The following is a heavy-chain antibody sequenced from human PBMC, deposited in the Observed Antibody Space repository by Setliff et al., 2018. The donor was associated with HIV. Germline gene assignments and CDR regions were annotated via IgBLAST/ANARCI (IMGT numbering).Heavy chain of an antibody. V-gene: IGHV1-2*02. Sequence: GASVKVSCKASGYTFTGWYMHWVRQAPGQGLEWMGWINLNSGATNYAQKFQGRVTMTRDTSISTAYMELSRLRSDDTAVYYCARDGDYGEYGAWGQGTLVTVSS. CDR1: GYTFTGWY. D-gene: IGHD4-17*01. CDR2: INLNSGAT. CDR3: ARDGDYGEYGA. J-gene: IGHJ5*02.